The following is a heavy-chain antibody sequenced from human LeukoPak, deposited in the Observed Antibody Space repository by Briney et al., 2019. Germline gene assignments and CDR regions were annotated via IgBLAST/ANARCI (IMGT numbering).Heavy chain of an antibody. D-gene: IGHD3-16*01. CDR2: IKTKTDGDRT. Sequence: GGSLRLSCVVSGFTFSNARMSWIRQAPGKGLEWVGRIKTKTDGDRTDYAAPVEGRFTISRDDSKNTLSLQMNSLKTEDTAVYYCVGEPARIRYWGQGTLVTVSS. CDR1: GFTFSNAR. J-gene: IGHJ4*02. V-gene: IGHV3-15*01. CDR3: VGEPARIRY.